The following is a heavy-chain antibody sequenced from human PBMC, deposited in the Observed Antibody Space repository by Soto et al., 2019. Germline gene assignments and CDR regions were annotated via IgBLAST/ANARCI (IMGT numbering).Heavy chain of an antibody. V-gene: IGHV3-64*01. Sequence: EVQLVESGGGLVQPGGSLRLSCAASGFTFSSYAMHWVRQAPGKGLEYVSGISRNGGSTYYANSVKGRFTISRENSKSTLYLQVGSLRAEDMAVYYCARSGLPFDYWGQGTLVTVSS. CDR1: GFTFSSYA. D-gene: IGHD2-21*02. CDR3: ARSGLPFDY. CDR2: ISRNGGST. J-gene: IGHJ4*02.